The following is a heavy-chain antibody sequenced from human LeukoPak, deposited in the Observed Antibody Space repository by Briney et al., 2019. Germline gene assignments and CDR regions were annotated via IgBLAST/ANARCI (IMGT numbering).Heavy chain of an antibody. CDR2: IKEDGTET. Sequence: GGSLRLSCAASGCMFSSNWMSWVRLAPGKGLEWVANIKEDGTETYYVDSVKGRFTISRDNAKNSLYLQMNSLRVEDTAVYYCAKEGRSLQTYWGQGTLVAVSS. D-gene: IGHD5-24*01. J-gene: IGHJ4*02. CDR3: AKEGRSLQTY. CDR1: GCMFSSNW. V-gene: IGHV3-7*03.